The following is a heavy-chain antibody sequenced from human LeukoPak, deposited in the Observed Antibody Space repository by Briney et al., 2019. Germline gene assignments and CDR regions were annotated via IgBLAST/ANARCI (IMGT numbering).Heavy chain of an antibody. CDR2: MYTGGGR. CDR1: GFRVSNYY. J-gene: IGHJ4*02. CDR3: TRGQSYCGADCYSD. D-gene: IGHD2-21*02. V-gene: IGHV3-66*01. Sequence: PGGSLRLSCAASGFRVSNYYMSWVSQPPGKGLEWVSVMYTGGGRYYGDSVKGRFTISRDNSKNTVFLQMNSLRVEDTALYYCTRGQSYCGADCYSDWGQGTLVTVSS.